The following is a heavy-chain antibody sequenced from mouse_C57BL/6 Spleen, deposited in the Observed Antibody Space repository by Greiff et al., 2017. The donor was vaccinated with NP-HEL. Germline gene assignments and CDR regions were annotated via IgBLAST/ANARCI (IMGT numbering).Heavy chain of an antibody. J-gene: IGHJ4*01. V-gene: IGHV1-76*01. Sequence: VQLQQSGAELVRPGASVKLSCKASGYTFTDYYINWVKQRPGQGLEWIARIYPGSGNTYYNEKFKGKATLTAEKSSSTAYMQLSSLTSEDSAVYFCARDGYYVGAMDYWGQGTSVTVSS. D-gene: IGHD2-3*01. CDR3: ARDGYYVGAMDY. CDR2: IYPGSGNT. CDR1: GYTFTDYY.